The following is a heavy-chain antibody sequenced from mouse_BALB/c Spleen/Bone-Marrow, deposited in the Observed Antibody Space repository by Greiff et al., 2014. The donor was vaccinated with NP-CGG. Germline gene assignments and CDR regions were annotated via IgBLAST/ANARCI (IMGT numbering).Heavy chain of an antibody. CDR2: LNPGDGYI. V-gene: IGHV1-63*02. Sequence: VQLQQPGTASSARKKTVKMSCKASGYTFTNYWIEWVEQRPGHGLEWIGDLNPGDGYINYNDKCKGKATLTADTSSRTAYMQLSSRTSEDSVIFYCAREGAYWGQGTLVTVSA. CDR3: AREGAY. J-gene: IGHJ3*01. CDR1: GYTFTNYW.